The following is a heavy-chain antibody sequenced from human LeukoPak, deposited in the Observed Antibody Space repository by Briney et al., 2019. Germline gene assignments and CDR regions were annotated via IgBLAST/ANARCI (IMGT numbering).Heavy chain of an antibody. Sequence: GGSLRLSCAASGFTFSDYALIWVRQAPGKGLEWISAIRGTGGTSYYADSVKGRCTISRDNSRNTVYLQMNSLRAEDTTLYFCGKDPNVASLVAFVFWGQGQWSPSLQ. V-gene: IGHV3-23*01. CDR2: IRGTGGTS. J-gene: IGHJ3*01. D-gene: IGHD3-16*01. CDR1: GFTFSDYA. CDR3: GKDPNVASLVAFVF.